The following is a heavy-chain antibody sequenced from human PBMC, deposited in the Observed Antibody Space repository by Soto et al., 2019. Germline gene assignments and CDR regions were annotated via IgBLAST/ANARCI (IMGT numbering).Heavy chain of an antibody. D-gene: IGHD2-21*02. CDR2: IIPKLGSA. CDR1: GGGNLRDYR. CDR3: ARGGGGSNSGAVY. J-gene: IGHJ4*02. Sequence: QVQLVQSGAEVKEPGSSVKVSCKASGGGNLRDYRTTWVRLAPGPGLSWMGGIIPKLGSANYAQNFQGRVTVTADESTNTVYMELRSLRSDDTAVEYCARGGGGSNSGAVYWGQGTPVTVSS. V-gene: IGHV1-69*01.